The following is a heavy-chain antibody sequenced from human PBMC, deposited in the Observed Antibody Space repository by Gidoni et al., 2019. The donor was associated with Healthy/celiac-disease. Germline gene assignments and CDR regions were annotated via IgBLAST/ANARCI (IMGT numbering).Heavy chain of an antibody. D-gene: IGHD5-12*01. J-gene: IGHJ6*02. CDR2: IIPICGTA. Sequence: QVQLVQSGAEVKKPGSSVKVSCKASGGTFSSYAISWLRQAPGQGLEWMGGIIPICGTANYAQKFQGRVTITADESTSTAYMELSSLRSEDTAVYYCARSGYSGYDLYYYYGMDVWGQGTTVTVSS. V-gene: IGHV1-69*01. CDR1: GGTFSSYA. CDR3: ARSGYSGYDLYYYYGMDV.